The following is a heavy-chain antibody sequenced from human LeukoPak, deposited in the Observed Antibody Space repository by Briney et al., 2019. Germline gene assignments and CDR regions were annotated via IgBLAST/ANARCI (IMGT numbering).Heavy chain of an antibody. J-gene: IGHJ3*02. CDR1: GYSFTSYW. CDR2: IYPGDSDT. V-gene: IGHV5-51*01. D-gene: IGHD2-2*01. Sequence: GESLKISCKGSGYSFTSYWIGWVRQMPGKGLEWMGIIYPGDSDTRYSPSFQGQVTISADKSISTAYLQWSSLKASDTAMYYCARLPIGTRAMRDAFDIWGQGTLVTVSS. CDR3: ARLPIGTRAMRDAFDI.